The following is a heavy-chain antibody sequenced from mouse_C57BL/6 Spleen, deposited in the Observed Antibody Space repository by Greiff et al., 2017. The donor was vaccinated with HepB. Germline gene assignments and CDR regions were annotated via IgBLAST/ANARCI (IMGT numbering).Heavy chain of an antibody. J-gene: IGHJ1*03. CDR3: ARLPYGSSYDWYFDV. Sequence: EVNVVESGGDLVKPGGSLKLSCAASGFTFSSYGMSWVRQTPDKRLEWVATISSGGSYTYYPDSVKGRFTISRDNAKNTLYLQMSSLKSEDTAMYYCARLPYGSSYDWYFDVWGTGTTVTVSS. CDR2: ISSGGSYT. D-gene: IGHD1-1*01. V-gene: IGHV5-6*01. CDR1: GFTFSSYG.